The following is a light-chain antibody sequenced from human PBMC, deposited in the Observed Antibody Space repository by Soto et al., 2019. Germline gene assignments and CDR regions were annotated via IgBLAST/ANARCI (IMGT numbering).Light chain of an antibody. CDR3: QQRTDWPLT. CDR2: DAS. Sequence: EIVLTQSPATLSLSPGERATLSCRASRSGTTFLAWYQQKPGQAPRLLIYDASKRATGGPTRFSGSGSGTDFTITISSLEPEDFAVYHCQQRTDWPLTCGGGTKVE. CDR1: RSGTTF. J-gene: IGKJ4*02. V-gene: IGKV3-11*01.